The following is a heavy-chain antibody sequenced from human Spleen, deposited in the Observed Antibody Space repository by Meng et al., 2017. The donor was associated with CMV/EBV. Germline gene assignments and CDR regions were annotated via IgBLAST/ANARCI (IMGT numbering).Heavy chain of an antibody. Sequence: ASEGTFKSYSIAWVQQAPGQGLELMGGIITIFGTSSYAQKFQGRLTITTNESRGTAYMELSSLRSEDTAVYYCARGVEMATMQLDHWGQGTLVTVSS. CDR2: IITIFGTS. CDR3: ARGVEMATMQLDH. CDR1: EGTFKSYS. V-gene: IGHV1-69*05. D-gene: IGHD5-24*01. J-gene: IGHJ4*02.